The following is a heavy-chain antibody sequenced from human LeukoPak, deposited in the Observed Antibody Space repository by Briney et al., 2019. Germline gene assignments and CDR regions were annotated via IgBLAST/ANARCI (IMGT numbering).Heavy chain of an antibody. Sequence: SETLSLICTVSGDFISTYYWSWIRQPPGKGLEWIGRIYSSGSNYNPSLKSRVTISVDTSKNQFSLKLSSVTAADTAVYYCARTTEGGYTYGYFYYYYMDVWGKGTTVTISS. V-gene: IGHV4-59*01. D-gene: IGHD5-18*01. CDR2: IYSSGS. CDR1: GDFISTYY. J-gene: IGHJ6*03. CDR3: ARTTEGGYTYGYFYYYYMDV.